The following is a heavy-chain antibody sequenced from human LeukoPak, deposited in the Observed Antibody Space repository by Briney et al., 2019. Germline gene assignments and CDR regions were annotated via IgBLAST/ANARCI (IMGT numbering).Heavy chain of an antibody. D-gene: IGHD4-17*01. CDR2: ISYDGSNK. J-gene: IGHJ4*02. CDR1: GFTFSSYG. Sequence: PGRSLRLSCAASGFTFSSYGMHWVRQAPGKGLEWVAVISYDGSNKYYADSVKGRFTISRDNSKNTLYLQMNSLRAEDTAVYYCAKGGGFYGDHREGFIDYWDQGTLVTVSS. V-gene: IGHV3-30*18. CDR3: AKGGGFYGDHREGFIDY.